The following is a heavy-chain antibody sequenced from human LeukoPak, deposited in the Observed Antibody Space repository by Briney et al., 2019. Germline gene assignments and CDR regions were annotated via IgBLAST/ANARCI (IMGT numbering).Heavy chain of an antibody. CDR2: IYYSGST. D-gene: IGHD6-19*01. V-gene: IGHV4-59*08. CDR1: GGSISSHY. Sequence: SETLSLTCTVSGGSISSHYWSWIRQPPGKGLEWIGYIYYSGSTNYNPSLKSRVTISVDTSKNQFSLKLSSVTAADTAVYYCARLVAVAGLLNWFDPWGQGTLVTVSS. J-gene: IGHJ5*02. CDR3: ARLVAVAGLLNWFDP.